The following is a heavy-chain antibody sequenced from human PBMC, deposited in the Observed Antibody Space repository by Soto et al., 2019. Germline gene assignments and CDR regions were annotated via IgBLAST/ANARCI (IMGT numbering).Heavy chain of an antibody. CDR2: TRNKANSYTT. J-gene: IGHJ6*02. CDR1: GFTFSDHY. Sequence: EVQLVESGGGLVQPGGSLRLSCAASGFTFSDHYMDWVRQAPGKGLEWVGRTRNKANSYTTEYAASVKGRFTISRDDSKNSLYLQMNSLKTEDTAVYYCARDLRFIAAAPGGYWGYYYGMDVWGQGTTVTVSS. V-gene: IGHV3-72*01. D-gene: IGHD6-13*01. CDR3: ARDLRFIAAAPGGYWGYYYGMDV.